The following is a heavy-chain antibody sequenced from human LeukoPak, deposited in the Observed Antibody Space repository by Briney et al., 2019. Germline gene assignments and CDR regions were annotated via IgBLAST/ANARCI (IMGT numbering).Heavy chain of an antibody. V-gene: IGHV3-11*01. D-gene: IGHD5-12*01. Sequence: GGSLRLSCAASGFTFSSYDMSWVRQAPGKGLEWVSYISSSGSTIYYADSVKGRFTISRDNAKNSLYLQMNSLRAEDTAVYYCARAWRNYFDYWGQGTLVTVSS. CDR1: GFTFSSYD. CDR3: ARAWRNYFDY. CDR2: ISSSGSTI. J-gene: IGHJ4*02.